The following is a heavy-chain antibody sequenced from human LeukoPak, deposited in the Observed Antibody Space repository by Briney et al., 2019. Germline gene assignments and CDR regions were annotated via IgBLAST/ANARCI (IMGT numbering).Heavy chain of an antibody. D-gene: IGHD2-21*02. Sequence: SETLSLTCTVSRGAISSGGYYWRWIRQHPGKGLEWIGYIYYSGSTYYNPSLKSRVTISVDTSKNQFSLKLSSVTAADTAVYYCARANAYCGGDCYSGFDYWGQGTLVTVSS. CDR2: IYYSGST. CDR3: ARANAYCGGDCYSGFDY. V-gene: IGHV4-31*03. J-gene: IGHJ4*02. CDR1: RGAISSGGYY.